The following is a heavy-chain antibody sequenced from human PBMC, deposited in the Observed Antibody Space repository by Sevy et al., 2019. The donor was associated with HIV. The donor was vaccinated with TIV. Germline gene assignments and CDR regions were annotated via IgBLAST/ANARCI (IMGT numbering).Heavy chain of an antibody. CDR2: ISWNSDSI. V-gene: IGHV3-9*03. CDR3: VKGEGNCAYAIGSFDY. D-gene: IGHD5-12*01. CDR1: GFTFDDYA. Sequence: GGSLRLSCAASGFTFDDYAMHWVRQAPGKGLEWVSGISWNSDSIGYADSVKGRFTISRDNVKNSLYLQMNSLRDEDMDLYYCVKGEGNCAYAIGSFDYWGQGTLVTVSS. J-gene: IGHJ4*02.